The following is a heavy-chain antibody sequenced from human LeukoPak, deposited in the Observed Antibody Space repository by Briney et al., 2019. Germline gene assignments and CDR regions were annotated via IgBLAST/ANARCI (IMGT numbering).Heavy chain of an antibody. CDR3: ASAGYSYGYCDY. CDR2: INPNSGGT. V-gene: IGHV1-2*02. D-gene: IGHD5-18*01. J-gene: IGHJ4*02. Sequence: ASVKVSCKASGYTFTGYYMHWVRQAPGQGLEWMGWINPNSGGTNYAQKFQGRVTMTRDTSISTAYMELSSLRSEDTAVYYCASAGYSYGYCDYWGQGTLVTVSS. CDR1: GYTFTGYY.